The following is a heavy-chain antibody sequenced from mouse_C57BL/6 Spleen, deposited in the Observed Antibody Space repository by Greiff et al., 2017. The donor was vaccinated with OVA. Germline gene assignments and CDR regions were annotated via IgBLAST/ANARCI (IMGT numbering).Heavy chain of an antibody. CDR2: IWSGGST. CDR3: ARNPLSLWYFDV. Sequence: VQLQQSGPGLVQPSQSLSITCTVSGFSLTSYGVHWVRQSPGKGLEWLGVIWSGGSTDYNAAFISRLSISKDNSKSQVFFKMNSLQADDTAIYYCARNPLSLWYFDVWGTGTTVTVSS. J-gene: IGHJ1*03. CDR1: GFSLTSYG. V-gene: IGHV2-2*01.